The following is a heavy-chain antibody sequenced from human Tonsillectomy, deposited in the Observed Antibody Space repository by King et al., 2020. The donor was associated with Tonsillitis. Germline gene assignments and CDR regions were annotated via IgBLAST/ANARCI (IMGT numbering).Heavy chain of an antibody. D-gene: IGHD5-12*01. CDR2: IWYDGSNK. J-gene: IGHJ6*03. Sequence: VQLVESGGGVVQPGRSLRLSCAASGFTFSSYGMHWVRQAPGKGLEWVAVIWYDGSNKYYADSVKGRFTISRDNSKNTLYLQMNSLRAEDTAVYYCAIYSGYDPDYYYYYMDVWGKGTTVTVSS. CDR3: AIYSGYDPDYYYYYMDV. CDR1: GFTFSSYG. V-gene: IGHV3-33*08.